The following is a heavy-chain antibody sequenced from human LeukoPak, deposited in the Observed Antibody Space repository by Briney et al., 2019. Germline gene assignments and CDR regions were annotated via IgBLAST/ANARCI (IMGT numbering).Heavy chain of an antibody. CDR2: IYYSGST. J-gene: IGHJ4*02. D-gene: IGHD4-23*01. CDR1: GGSICSHY. CDR3: ARNSKGVDY. Sequence: SETLSLTCTVSGGSICSHYWSWIRQPPGKGLEWIGYIYYSGSTNYNPSLKSRVTISVETSKYQFTLKLSSVAAADTAVYYCARNSKGVDYGGQGTLVTVSS. V-gene: IGHV4-59*11.